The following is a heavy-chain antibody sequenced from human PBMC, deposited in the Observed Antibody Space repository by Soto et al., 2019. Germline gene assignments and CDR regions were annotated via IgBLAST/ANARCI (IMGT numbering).Heavy chain of an antibody. CDR1: GGTFSSYT. J-gene: IGHJ4*02. Sequence: SVKVSCKASGGTFSSYTISWVRQAPGQGLEWMGRIIPILGIANYAQKFQGRVTITADKSTSTAYMELSSLRSEDTAVYYCARGSSSSSFDYWGQGTLVTVSS. CDR3: ARGSSSSSFDY. V-gene: IGHV1-69*02. D-gene: IGHD6-13*01. CDR2: IIPILGIA.